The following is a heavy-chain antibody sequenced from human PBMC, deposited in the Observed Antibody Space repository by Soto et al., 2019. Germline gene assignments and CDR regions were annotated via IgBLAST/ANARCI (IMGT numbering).Heavy chain of an antibody. D-gene: IGHD4-17*01. Sequence: SETLSLTCAVSGGSISSRNWWSWVRQPPGKGLEWIGQIFHTGSTDYNPSLKSRVTISLDRPKNQISLRVTSVTAADTALYYCASGDFSHFDSWGQGTLVTVSS. CDR2: IFHTGST. J-gene: IGHJ4*02. V-gene: IGHV4-4*02. CDR3: ASGDFSHFDS. CDR1: GGSISSRNW.